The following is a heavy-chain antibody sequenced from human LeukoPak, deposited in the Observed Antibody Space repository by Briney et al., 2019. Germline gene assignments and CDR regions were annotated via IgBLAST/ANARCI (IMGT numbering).Heavy chain of an antibody. CDR1: GFTLSSYW. CDR3: ARESSNYFLYYYYYGMDV. D-gene: IGHD4-11*01. CDR2: INSDGSST. J-gene: IGHJ6*02. Sequence: GGSLRLSCAASGFTLSSYWMHWVRQAPGKGLVWVSRINSDGSSTSYADSVKGRFTISRDNAKNTLYLQMNSLRAEDTAVYYCARESSNYFLYYYYYGMDVWGQGTTVTVSS. V-gene: IGHV3-74*01.